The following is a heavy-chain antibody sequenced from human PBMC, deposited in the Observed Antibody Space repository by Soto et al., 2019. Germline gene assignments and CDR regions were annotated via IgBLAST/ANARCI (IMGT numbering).Heavy chain of an antibody. J-gene: IGHJ4*02. V-gene: IGHV4-61*01. CDR3: ARTYYDFWSGSQRGPFDY. CDR2: IYYSGST. D-gene: IGHD3-3*01. CDR1: GGSVSSGSYY. Sequence: SETLSLTCTVSGGSVSSGSYYWSWIRQPPGKGLGWIGYIYYSGSTNYNPSLKSRVTISVDTSKNQFSLKLSSVTAADTAVYYCARTYYDFWSGSQRGPFDYWGQGTLVTVSS.